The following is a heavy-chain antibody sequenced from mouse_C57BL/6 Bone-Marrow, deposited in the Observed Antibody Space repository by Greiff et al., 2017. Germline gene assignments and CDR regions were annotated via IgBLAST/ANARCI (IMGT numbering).Heavy chain of an antibody. CDR3: ARDWMYDYEWAMDY. Sequence: EVKVVESGGGLVKPGGSLTLSCAASGFTFSSYAMSWVRQTPEKRLEWVATISDGGSYTYYPDNVKGRFTISRDNAKNKLYLQMSHLKSEDTAMYYCARDWMYDYEWAMDYWGQGTSVTVSS. D-gene: IGHD2-4*01. CDR2: ISDGGSYT. V-gene: IGHV5-4*01. CDR1: GFTFSSYA. J-gene: IGHJ4*01.